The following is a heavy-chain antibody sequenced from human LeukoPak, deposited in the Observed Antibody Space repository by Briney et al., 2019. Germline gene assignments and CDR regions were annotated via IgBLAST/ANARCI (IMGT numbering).Heavy chain of an antibody. V-gene: IGHV4-59*08. Sequence: SETLSLTCTVSGGSISSYYWSWIRQPPGKGLEWIGYIYYSGSTYYNPSLKSRVTISVDTSKNQFSLKLSSVTAADTAVYYCARSPYYYDSSGYYPGFFDYWGQGTLVTVSS. CDR2: IYYSGST. CDR3: ARSPYYYDSSGYYPGFFDY. J-gene: IGHJ4*02. CDR1: GGSISSYY. D-gene: IGHD3-22*01.